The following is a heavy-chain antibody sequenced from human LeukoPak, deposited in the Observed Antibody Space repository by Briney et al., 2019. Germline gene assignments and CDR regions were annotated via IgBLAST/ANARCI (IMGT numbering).Heavy chain of an antibody. D-gene: IGHD6-19*01. V-gene: IGHV3-53*01. Sequence: PGGSLRPSCAASGFSVSGNYMSWVRQAPGKGLEFVSLINTGATTYYADSVKGRFTISRDNAKNTFYLQMNRLGAEGTAVYYCARVASDSRGWYHFDLWGPGTLVTVSS. CDR2: INTGATT. CDR3: ARVASDSRGWYHFDL. CDR1: GFSVSGNY. J-gene: IGHJ4*02.